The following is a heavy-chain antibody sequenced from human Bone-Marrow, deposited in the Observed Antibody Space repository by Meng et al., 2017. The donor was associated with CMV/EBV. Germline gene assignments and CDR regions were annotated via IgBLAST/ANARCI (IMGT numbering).Heavy chain of an antibody. Sequence: GESLKISGAASGFTFSSYSMNWVRQAPGKGLEWVSSISSSSSYIYYADSVKGRFTISRDNAKNSLYLQMNSMRAEDTAVYYCARDLRAPAAIYYYYGMDVWGQGTTVTFYS. CDR1: GFTFSSYS. V-gene: IGHV3-21*01. CDR2: ISSSSSYI. CDR3: ARDLRAPAAIYYYYGMDV. J-gene: IGHJ6*01. D-gene: IGHD2-2*01.